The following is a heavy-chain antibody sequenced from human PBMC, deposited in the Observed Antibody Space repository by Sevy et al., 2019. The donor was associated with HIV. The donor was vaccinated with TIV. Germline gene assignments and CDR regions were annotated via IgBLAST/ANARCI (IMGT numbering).Heavy chain of an antibody. D-gene: IGHD2-2*01. Sequence: GGSRRLSCAASGFTFSTYWMSWLRQAPGKGLEWVANINEDGTEKFYVDSVKGRFTMARDNAKNSLYLQMNSLRVEDAAVYSCPRENATVSRREIRHYYYGTDVWGQGTPVTVSS. CDR1: GFTFSTYW. J-gene: IGHJ6*02. CDR3: PRENATVSRREIRHYYYGTDV. V-gene: IGHV3-7*01. CDR2: INEDGTEK.